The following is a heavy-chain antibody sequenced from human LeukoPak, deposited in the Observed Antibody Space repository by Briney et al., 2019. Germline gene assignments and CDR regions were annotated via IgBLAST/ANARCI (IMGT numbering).Heavy chain of an antibody. D-gene: IGHD1-26*01. CDR2: IYTSGST. J-gene: IGHJ4*02. V-gene: IGHV4-61*02. CDR1: GGSISSGSYY. Sequence: SETLSLTCTVSGGSISSGSYYWSWIRQPAGKGLEWIGRIYTSGSTNYNPSLKSRVTISVDTSKNQFSLKLSSVTAADTAVYYCARAEEWELHATDYWGQGTPVTVSS. CDR3: ARAEEWELHATDY.